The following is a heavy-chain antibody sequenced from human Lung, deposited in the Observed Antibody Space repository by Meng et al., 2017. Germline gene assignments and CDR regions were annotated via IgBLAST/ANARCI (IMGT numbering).Heavy chain of an antibody. V-gene: IGHV4-30-4*01. J-gene: IGHJ2*01. CDR2: IYNSGST. CDR1: GGSNSSSNYY. CDR3: ARGQKGYFDL. Sequence: QVQQQAWGPGLVKPSQTRSLPCTVSGGSNSSSNYYWSWIRQPPGKGLEWSGHIYNSGSTYYNPSLKSRITISVDTSKNQFSLKLSSVTAADTAVYYCARGQKGYFDLWGRGTLVTVSS.